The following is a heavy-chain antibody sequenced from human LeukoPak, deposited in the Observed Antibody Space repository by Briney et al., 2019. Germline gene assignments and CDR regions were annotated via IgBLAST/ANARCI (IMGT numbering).Heavy chain of an antibody. J-gene: IGHJ4*02. CDR2: IHVSGVT. CDR3: ARDLGHERRGGFFES. CDR1: GGSISSDY. Sequence: PSETLSLTCSVPGGSISSDYWNWIRQPAGKGLEFIGRIHVSGVTNYSPSLGGRVTMSVDRSKNQFSLNLNSVTAADTAVYYCARDLGHERRGGFFESWGQGTLVTVSS. V-gene: IGHV4-4*07. D-gene: IGHD1-1*01.